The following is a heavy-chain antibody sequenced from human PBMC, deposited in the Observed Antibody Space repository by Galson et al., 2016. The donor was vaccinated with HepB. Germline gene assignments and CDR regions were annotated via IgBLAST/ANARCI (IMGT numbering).Heavy chain of an antibody. J-gene: IGHJ4*02. V-gene: IGHV3-48*04. D-gene: IGHD5/OR15-5a*01. CDR2: ISVHYTI. CDR3: AGSVEGSFDY. Sequence: SLRLSCAASGFTFRSYSMNWVRQAPGKGLEWVSYISVHYTIYYPDSVRGRFTISRDNAKNSVYLQMNNLRAEDTAVYFCAGSVEGSFDYWGQGALVTVSS. CDR1: GFTFRSYS.